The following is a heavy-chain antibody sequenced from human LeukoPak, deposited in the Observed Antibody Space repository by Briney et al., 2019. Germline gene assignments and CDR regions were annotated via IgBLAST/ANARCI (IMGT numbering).Heavy chain of an antibody. Sequence: SVKVSCKASGGTFSSYAISWVRQAPGQGLEWMGRIIPILGIANYAQKFQGRVTTTADKSTSTAYMELSSLRSEDTAVYYCARAGGLIHWGQGTLVTVSS. CDR2: IIPILGIA. CDR3: ARAGGLIH. V-gene: IGHV1-69*04. CDR1: GGTFSSYA. J-gene: IGHJ4*02. D-gene: IGHD3-16*01.